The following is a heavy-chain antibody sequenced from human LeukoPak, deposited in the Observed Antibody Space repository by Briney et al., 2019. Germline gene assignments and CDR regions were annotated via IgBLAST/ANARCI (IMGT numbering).Heavy chain of an antibody. CDR3: ARELVYGSGSYSDY. J-gene: IGHJ4*02. V-gene: IGHV4-59*12. CDR1: GGSISSFY. Sequence: SETLSLTCTVSGGSISSFYWSWIRQPPGKGLEWIEFIYDSGTTNYNPSLRSRVTVSVGTSKNQFSLRLTSVTAADTAVYYCARELVYGSGSYSDYWGQGTLVTVSS. CDR2: IYDSGTT. D-gene: IGHD3-10*01.